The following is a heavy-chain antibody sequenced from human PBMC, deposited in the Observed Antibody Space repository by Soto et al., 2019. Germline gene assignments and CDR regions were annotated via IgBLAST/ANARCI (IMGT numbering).Heavy chain of an antibody. CDR2: IYYSGST. Sequence: PSETLSLTCTVSGGSISSSSYYWGWIRQPPGKGLEWIGSIYYSGSTYYNPSLKSRVTISVDTSKNQFSLKLSSVTAADTAVYYCASQIKRGRWLQPHYYYGMDVWGQGTTVTVSS. D-gene: IGHD3-16*01. J-gene: IGHJ6*02. CDR1: GGSISSSSYY. V-gene: IGHV4-39*01. CDR3: ASQIKRGRWLQPHYYYGMDV.